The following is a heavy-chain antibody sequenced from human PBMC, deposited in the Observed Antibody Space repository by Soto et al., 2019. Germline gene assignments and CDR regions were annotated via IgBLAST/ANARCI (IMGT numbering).Heavy chain of an antibody. CDR1: GFTFSSYD. Sequence: GGSLRLSCAASGFTFSSYDMHWVRQATGKGLEWVSAIGTAGDTYYPGSVKGRFTISRENAKNSLYLQLNSLRAGDTAVYYCARERQNDDSTQRGGGMDVWGQGTPVTVSS. CDR3: ARERQNDDSTQRGGGMDV. CDR2: IGTAGDT. J-gene: IGHJ6*02. D-gene: IGHD4-4*01. V-gene: IGHV3-13*01.